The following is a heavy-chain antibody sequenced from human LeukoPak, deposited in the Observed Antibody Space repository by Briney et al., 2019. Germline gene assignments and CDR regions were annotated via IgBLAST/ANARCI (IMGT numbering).Heavy chain of an antibody. J-gene: IGHJ4*02. Sequence: GGSLRLSCAASGFTFSNYAMSWVRQAPGKGLEWVSSINGRGGSTYYADSVKGRFTISRDNSKNTLYLQMNSLRAEDTAVYYCAKHGFGVFEGYWGQGTLVTVSS. CDR1: GFTFSNYA. CDR3: AKHGFGVFEGY. V-gene: IGHV3-23*01. CDR2: INGRGGST. D-gene: IGHD3-10*01.